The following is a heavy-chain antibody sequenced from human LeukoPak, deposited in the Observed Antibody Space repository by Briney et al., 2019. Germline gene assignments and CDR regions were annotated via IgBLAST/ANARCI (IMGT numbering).Heavy chain of an antibody. CDR3: AKDFVVVPARYFDC. D-gene: IGHD2-2*01. Sequence: GGSLRLSCAASGFTFSAYAMNRVRQAPGKGLEGVSVISGSGGSTYYADSVKGRFTISRDNSKNTLYLQMNSLRAEDTAVYYCAKDFVVVPARYFDCWGQGTLVTVSS. CDR2: ISGSGGST. V-gene: IGHV3-23*01. J-gene: IGHJ4*02. CDR1: GFTFSAYA.